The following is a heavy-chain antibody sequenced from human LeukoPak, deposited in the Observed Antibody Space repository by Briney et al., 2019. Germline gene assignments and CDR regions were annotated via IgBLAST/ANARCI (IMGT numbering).Heavy chain of an antibody. CDR1: GFSFTTYG. D-gene: IGHD1-26*01. V-gene: IGHV3-30*18. Sequence: PGTSLRLSCAASGFSFTTYGMHWVRQAPLKGLEWLAAISYDGRNQNYADSVKGRLTIFRDNSQNTLYLQMNSLRAEDTALYYCVKDRTINGRSSPFDSWGQGTLVTVPS. J-gene: IGHJ4*02. CDR2: ISYDGRNQ. CDR3: VKDRTINGRSSPFDS.